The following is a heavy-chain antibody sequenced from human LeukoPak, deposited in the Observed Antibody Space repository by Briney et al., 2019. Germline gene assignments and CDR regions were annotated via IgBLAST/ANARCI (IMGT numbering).Heavy chain of an antibody. J-gene: IGHJ4*02. CDR2: IHYSGST. V-gene: IGHV4-31*03. CDR1: GASISSGGYY. D-gene: IGHD4/OR15-4a*01. CDR3: ARDAKREFLDY. Sequence: SETLSLTCTVSGASISSGGYYWTWIRQHTGMGLEWIGYIHYSGSTYYNPSLKSLKSRVTISVDTSKSQFSLKLSSVTAADTAVYYCARDAKREFLDYWGQGTLVIVSS.